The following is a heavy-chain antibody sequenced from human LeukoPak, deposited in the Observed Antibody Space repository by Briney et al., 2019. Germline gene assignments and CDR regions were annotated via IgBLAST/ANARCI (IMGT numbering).Heavy chain of an antibody. Sequence: GGSLRLSCAASGFTFSNYAMHWVRQAPGKGLEWVANIKQDGSEKDYVDSVKGRFTISRDNAKNSLYLQMNSLRAEDTAVYYCAKYCGGDCYGMDVWGQGTTVTVSS. V-gene: IGHV3-7*01. CDR2: IKQDGSEK. J-gene: IGHJ6*02. CDR1: GFTFSNYA. CDR3: AKYCGGDCYGMDV. D-gene: IGHD2-21*01.